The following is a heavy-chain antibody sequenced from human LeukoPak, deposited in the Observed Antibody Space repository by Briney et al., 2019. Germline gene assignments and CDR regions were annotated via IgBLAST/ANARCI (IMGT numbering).Heavy chain of an antibody. Sequence: GGSLRLSCAASGFTFSSYSMNWVRQAPGKGLEWVSSISSSSSYIYYADSVKGRFTISRDNAKNSLYLQMNSLRAEDTAVYYCARDRRDGRWLQLGRGKHVDYWGQGTLVTVSS. D-gene: IGHD5-24*01. V-gene: IGHV3-21*01. CDR1: GFTFSSYS. CDR2: ISSSSSYI. CDR3: ARDRRDGRWLQLGRGKHVDY. J-gene: IGHJ4*02.